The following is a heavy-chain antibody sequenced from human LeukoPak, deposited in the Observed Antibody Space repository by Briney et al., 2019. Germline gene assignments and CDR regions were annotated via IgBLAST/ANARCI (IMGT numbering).Heavy chain of an antibody. CDR1: GFTVSSNY. Sequence: GGSLRLSCAASGFTVSSNYMSWVRQAPGKGLEWVSVIYSGGSTYYADSVKGRFTISRDNSKNTLYLQMNSLRAEDTAVYYCAKVIPMYSRTNWFDPWGQGTLVTVSS. V-gene: IGHV3-66*01. CDR3: AKVIPMYSRTNWFDP. CDR2: IYSGGST. J-gene: IGHJ5*02. D-gene: IGHD6-13*01.